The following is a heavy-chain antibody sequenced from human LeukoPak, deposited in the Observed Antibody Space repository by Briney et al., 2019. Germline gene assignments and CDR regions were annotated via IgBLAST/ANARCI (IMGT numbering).Heavy chain of an antibody. V-gene: IGHV4-39*07. D-gene: IGHD2-2*01. CDR1: GGSISSSRYY. CDR2: IHYSGST. Sequence: SETLSLTCTVSGGSISSSRYYWGWIRQPPGKGLEWIGSIHYSGSTYYNPSLKSRVTISVDTSKNQFSLKLSSVTAADTAVYYCARSPHRYCSSTSCYWAPPDYWGQGTLVTVSS. J-gene: IGHJ4*02. CDR3: ARSPHRYCSSTSCYWAPPDY.